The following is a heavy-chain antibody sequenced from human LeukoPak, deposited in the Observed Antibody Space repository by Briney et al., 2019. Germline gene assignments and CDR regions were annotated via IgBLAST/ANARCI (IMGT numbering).Heavy chain of an antibody. CDR2: IYYSGST. D-gene: IGHD6-19*01. CDR3: AGERGEEYSSGWYKTNYFYN. Sequence: SQALSLTCTVSGGSISSGGYYWSWIRQHPGKGLEWIGYIYYSGSTYYNPSLKSRVAISADMSKNQISLKLTSVTGADTAVYYCAGERGEEYSSGWYKTNYFYNWGQGIRVTVSS. J-gene: IGHJ4*02. CDR1: GGSISSGGYY. V-gene: IGHV4-31*03.